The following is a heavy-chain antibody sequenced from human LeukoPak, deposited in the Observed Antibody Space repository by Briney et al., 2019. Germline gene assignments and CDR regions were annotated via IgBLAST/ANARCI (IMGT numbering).Heavy chain of an antibody. D-gene: IGHD6-19*01. Sequence: GRSLRLSCAASGFTFDDYAMPWVRQAPGKGLEWVSGISWNSGSIGHADSVKGRFTISRDNAKNSLYLQMNSLRAEDTALYYCAKDLRRYSSGWGSEYFQHWGQGTLVTVSS. CDR2: ISWNSGSI. J-gene: IGHJ1*01. CDR1: GFTFDDYA. CDR3: AKDLRRYSSGWGSEYFQH. V-gene: IGHV3-9*01.